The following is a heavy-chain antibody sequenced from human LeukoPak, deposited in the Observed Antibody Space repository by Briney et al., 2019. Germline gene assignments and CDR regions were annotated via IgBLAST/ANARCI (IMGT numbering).Heavy chain of an antibody. CDR3: ARWSLGSSGTNWFDP. J-gene: IGHJ5*02. CDR2: IIPILGIA. V-gene: IGHV1-69*02. Sequence: GASVKVSCKASGGTFGSYTISWVRQAPGQGLEWMGWIIPILGIANYAQKFQGRVTITADKSKSTAYMELSSLRSEDTAVYYCARWSLGSSGTNWFDPWGQGTLVTVSS. CDR1: GGTFGSYT. D-gene: IGHD3-22*01.